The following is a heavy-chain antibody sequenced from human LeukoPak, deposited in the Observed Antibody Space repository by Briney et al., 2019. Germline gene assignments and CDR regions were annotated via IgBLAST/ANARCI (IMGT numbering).Heavy chain of an antibody. CDR2: VDPEDGET. D-gene: IGHD4-11*01. V-gene: IGHV1-24*01. CDR1: GYTLTELS. CDR3: ATMTTFDP. Sequence: ASVKVSCKVSGYTLTELSMHWVRQAPGKGLEWMGRVDPEDGETTYAEKFRGRVTITADTSTDTAYMELNNLRSEDTAVYYCATMTTFDPWGQGTLVTVSP. J-gene: IGHJ5*02.